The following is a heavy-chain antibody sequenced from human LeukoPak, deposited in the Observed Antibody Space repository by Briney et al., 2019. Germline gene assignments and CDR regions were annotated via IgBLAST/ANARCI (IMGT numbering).Heavy chain of an antibody. CDR3: ARDSSGYAHDY. J-gene: IGHJ4*02. Sequence: GGSLRLSCAASGFTFSSYGMPWVSQAPGKGLEWVAVIWYDGSNKYYADSVKGRFTISRDNSKNTLYLQMNSLRAEDTAVYYCARDSSGYAHDYWGQGTLVTVSS. V-gene: IGHV3-33*01. CDR2: IWYDGSNK. D-gene: IGHD3-22*01. CDR1: GFTFSSYG.